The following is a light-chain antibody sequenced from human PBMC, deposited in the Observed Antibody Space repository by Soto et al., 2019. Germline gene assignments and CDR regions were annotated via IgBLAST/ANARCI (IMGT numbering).Light chain of an antibody. CDR3: QVWDIFVV. CDR1: NIGSKN. V-gene: IGLV3-9*01. CDR2: RDS. Sequence: SYELTQPLSVSVALGQTARITCGGNNIGSKNVHWYQQKPGQAPVLVIYRDSNRPSGIPERFSGSNSGNTATLTISRAQAGDEDAYYCQVWDIFVVFGGGTKLTVL. J-gene: IGLJ2*01.